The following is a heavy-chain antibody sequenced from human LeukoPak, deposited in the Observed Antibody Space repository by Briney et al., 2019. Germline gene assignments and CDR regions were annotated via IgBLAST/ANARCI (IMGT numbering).Heavy chain of an antibody. CDR3: ARVDLLTGYYSFDY. CDR1: GYTFTSYG. CDR2: ISAYNGNT. V-gene: IGHV1-18*01. J-gene: IGHJ4*02. Sequence: ASVKVSCKASGYTFTSYGISWVRQAPGQGLEWMGWISAYNGNTNYAQKLQGRVTMTTDTSTSTAYMELGSLGSDETAVYYCARVDLLTGYYSFDYWGQGTLVTVSS. D-gene: IGHD3-9*01.